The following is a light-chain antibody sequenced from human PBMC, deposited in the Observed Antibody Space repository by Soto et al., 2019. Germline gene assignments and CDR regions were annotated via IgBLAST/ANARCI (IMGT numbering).Light chain of an antibody. J-gene: IGLJ2*01. CDR1: SSDFGSYNL. V-gene: IGLV2-23*01. CDR3: CSCAGSSTHVV. Sequence: QSALTQPASVSGSPGQSITISCTGTSSDFGSYNLVSWYQQHPGKAPKLMIYEGSKRPSGVSNRFSGSKSGNTASLTISGLQAEDEADYYCCSCAGSSTHVVFGGGTKVTVL. CDR2: EGS.